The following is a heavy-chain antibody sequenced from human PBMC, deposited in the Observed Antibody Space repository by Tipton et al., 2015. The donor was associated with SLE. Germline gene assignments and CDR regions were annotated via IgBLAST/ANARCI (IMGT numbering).Heavy chain of an antibody. D-gene: IGHD3-16*01. V-gene: IGHV4-59*01. CDR3: ARDDETCLIDY. J-gene: IGHJ4*02. CDR1: GGSIRSYY. Sequence: LRLSCTVSGGSIRSYYWSWIRQPPGKGLEWIGYIYYSGSTNFNPSLKSRVTISIDTSRNQFSLKLSSVTAADTAVYYCARDDETCLIDYWGQGALVTVSS. CDR2: IYYSGST.